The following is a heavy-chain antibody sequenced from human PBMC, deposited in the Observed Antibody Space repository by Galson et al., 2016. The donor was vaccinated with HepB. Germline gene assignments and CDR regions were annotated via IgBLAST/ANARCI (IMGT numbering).Heavy chain of an antibody. CDR3: ARDRDWSLDF. V-gene: IGHV1-18*04. Sequence: SVKVSCKASGYTFNSYGISWVRQAPGQGLEWMGWINAYNGHTNYAQKIQDRVTMTTDTSTSTAYMELRSLRSDDTAVYYCARDRDWSLDFWGQGTLVTVSS. J-gene: IGHJ1*01. CDR1: GYTFNSYG. D-gene: IGHD2-21*02. CDR2: INAYNGHT.